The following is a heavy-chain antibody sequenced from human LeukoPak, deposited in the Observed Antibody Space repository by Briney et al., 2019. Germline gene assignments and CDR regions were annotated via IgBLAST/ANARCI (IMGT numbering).Heavy chain of an antibody. CDR3: ARGFGYGGDFLVN. V-gene: IGHV4-59*01. Sequence: PSETLSLTCTVSGGTISSYYWGWIRHPPGKGLEGIGYIYYSGNTNYNPSLKSRVTISVDTSKNQFSLKLSSVTAADTAVYYCARGFGYGGDFLVNWGQGTLVTVSS. D-gene: IGHD4-23*01. J-gene: IGHJ4*02. CDR2: IYYSGNT. CDR1: GGTISSYY.